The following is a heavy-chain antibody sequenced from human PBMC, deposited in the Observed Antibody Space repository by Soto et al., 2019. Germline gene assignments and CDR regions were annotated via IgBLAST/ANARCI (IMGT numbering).Heavy chain of an antibody. J-gene: IGHJ3*02. CDR3: ARDGGGEIGDAFDI. D-gene: IGHD3-16*01. V-gene: IGHV3-66*01. CDR2: IYSGGST. CDR1: GFTVSSNY. Sequence: EVQLVESGGGLVQPGGSLRLSCAASGFTVSSNYMSWVRQAPGKGLEWVSVIYSGGSTYYADSVKGRFTISRDNYKNKLYLQMNSLRAEDTAVYYCARDGGGEIGDAFDIWGQGTMVTVSS.